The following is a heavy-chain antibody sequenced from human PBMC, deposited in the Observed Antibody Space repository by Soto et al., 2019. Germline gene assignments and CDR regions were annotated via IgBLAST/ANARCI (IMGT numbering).Heavy chain of an antibody. CDR1: GFMFITFT. CDR2: ISYDGTNT. J-gene: IGHJ6*02. V-gene: IGHV3-30-3*01. CDR3: ARDPVVVVPAARGNQYGMDA. Sequence: SLSCAASGFMFITFTMHWVRQARGNVLEWAAVISYDGTNTYYADSVKGRFTISRDNSKNTLDLQMSSLRSEDTAVYYCARDPVVVVPAARGNQYGMDAWGQGTTVTVSS. D-gene: IGHD2-2*01.